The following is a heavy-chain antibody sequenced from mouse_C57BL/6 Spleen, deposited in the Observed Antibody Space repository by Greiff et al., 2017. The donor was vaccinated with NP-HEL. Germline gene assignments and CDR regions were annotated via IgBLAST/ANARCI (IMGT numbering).Heavy chain of an antibody. J-gene: IGHJ2*01. CDR3: ASATGY. D-gene: IGHD4-1*02. Sequence: QVQLQQPGAELVKPGASVKLSCKASGYTFTSYWMQWVKQRPGQGLEWIGEIDPSDSYTNYTQKFKGKATLTVDTSSSTSYMQLSSLTSEDSAVYYCASATGYWGHGTTLTVSS. CDR2: IDPSDSYT. V-gene: IGHV1-50*01. CDR1: GYTFTSYW.